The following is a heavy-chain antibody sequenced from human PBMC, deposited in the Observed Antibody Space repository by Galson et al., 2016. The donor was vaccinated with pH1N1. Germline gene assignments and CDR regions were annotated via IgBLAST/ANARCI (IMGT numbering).Heavy chain of an antibody. J-gene: IGHJ2*01. CDR3: AKLSSTSGWYNGWYFDL. V-gene: IGHV1-24*01. CDR1: GNTLTDLS. D-gene: IGHD6-13*01. Sequence: SVKVSCKVSGNTLTDLSIHWVRRAPGKGLEWMGGFYPEDGETLYTQRLPQRFQGRLVVTEDTSTDTAYLELSSLRPEDTAIYYCAKLSSTSGWYNGWYFDLWGLGTLVTVSS. CDR2: FYPEDGET.